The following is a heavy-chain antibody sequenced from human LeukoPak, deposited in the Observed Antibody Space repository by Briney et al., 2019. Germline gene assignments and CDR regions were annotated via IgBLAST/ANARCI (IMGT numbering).Heavy chain of an antibody. D-gene: IGHD3-3*01. V-gene: IGHV4-39*07. CDR2: IYYSGST. CDR3: ARGGNYDFWSPHDY. Sequence: PSETLSLTCTVSVGSISSTNYYWGWIRQPPGKGLEWIGSIYYSGSTYYNPSLKSRVTISVDTSKNQFSLKLSSVTAADTAVYYCARGGNYDFWSPHDYWGQGTLVTVSS. CDR1: VGSISSTNYY. J-gene: IGHJ4*02.